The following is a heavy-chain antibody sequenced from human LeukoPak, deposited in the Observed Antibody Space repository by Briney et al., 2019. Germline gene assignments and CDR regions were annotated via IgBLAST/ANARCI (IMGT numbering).Heavy chain of an antibody. CDR3: ARGEGVVVVTAIRDFDY. V-gene: IGHV3-21*01. J-gene: IGHJ4*02. CDR1: GFTFSSYS. D-gene: IGHD2-21*02. CDR2: ISSSSSYI. Sequence: GGSLRLSCAASGFTFSSYSMNWVRQAPGEGLEWVPSISSSSSYIYYADSVKGRFTISRDNAKNSLYLQMNSLRAEDTAVYYCARGEGVVVVTAIRDFDYWGQGTLVTVSS.